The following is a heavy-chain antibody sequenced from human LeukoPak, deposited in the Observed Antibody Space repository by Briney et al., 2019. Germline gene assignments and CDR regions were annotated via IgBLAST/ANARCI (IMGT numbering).Heavy chain of an antibody. J-gene: IGHJ4*02. CDR2: IFYNGNSYYSGST. V-gene: IGHV4-39*07. CDR1: GGSISSNDYY. D-gene: IGHD3-22*01. CDR3: ARASPGDSSGYYPRAFDY. Sequence: SETLSLTCSVSGGSISSNDYYWGWIRQPPGKGPEWIGSIFYNGNSYYSGSTYYNPSLKSRVTISVDTSKNQFSLKLSSVTAADTAVYYCARASPGDSSGYYPRAFDYWGQGTLVTVSS.